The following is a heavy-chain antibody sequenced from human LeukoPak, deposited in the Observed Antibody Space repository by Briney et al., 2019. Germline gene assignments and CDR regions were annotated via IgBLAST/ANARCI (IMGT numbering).Heavy chain of an antibody. Sequence: SLRLSCEASGFTFDDYGMHWVRQAPGKGLEWVSSISWNSASVGYVDSVKGRFTISRDNAKKTLYLQMNSLRAEDTALYYCAKDYGYSSSWYDYWGQGTLVTVSS. D-gene: IGHD6-13*01. V-gene: IGHV3-9*01. CDR3: AKDYGYSSSWYDY. J-gene: IGHJ4*02. CDR2: ISWNSASV. CDR1: GFTFDDYG.